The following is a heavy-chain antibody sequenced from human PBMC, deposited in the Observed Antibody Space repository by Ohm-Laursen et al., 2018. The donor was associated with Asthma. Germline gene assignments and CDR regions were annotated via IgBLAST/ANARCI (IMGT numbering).Heavy chain of an antibody. CDR1: GDSISSYY. Sequence: SETLSLTCTVSGDSISSYYWSWIRQPPGKGLEWIGYIYYSGSTNYNPSLKSRVTISVDTSKNQFSLKLSSVTAADTAVYYCARDRGYGSGSGTFDPWGQGTLVTVSS. CDR2: IYYSGST. D-gene: IGHD3-10*01. J-gene: IGHJ5*02. V-gene: IGHV4-59*01. CDR3: ARDRGYGSGSGTFDP.